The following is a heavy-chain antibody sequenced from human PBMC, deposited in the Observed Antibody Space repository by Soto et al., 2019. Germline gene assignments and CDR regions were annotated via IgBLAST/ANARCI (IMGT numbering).Heavy chain of an antibody. CDR1: GGSFSGYY. D-gene: IGHD1-1*01. CDR2: ITQSGGI. J-gene: IGHJ2*01. Sequence: SETLSLTCAVYGGSFSGYYWSWVRQPPGRGLEWIGEITQSGGINYSPSLKSRVTMSLDTSKNQFSLRLNSMSDADTAVYYCARLFAGATGNWYFDLWGRGTLVTVS. CDR3: ARLFAGATGNWYFDL. V-gene: IGHV4-34*01.